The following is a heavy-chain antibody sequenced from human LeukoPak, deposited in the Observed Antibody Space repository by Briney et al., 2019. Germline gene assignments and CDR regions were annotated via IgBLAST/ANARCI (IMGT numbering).Heavy chain of an antibody. D-gene: IGHD3-10*01. V-gene: IGHV4-34*01. CDR3: AGRASGITMVRGVYAFDI. Sequence: SETLSLTCAVYGGSFSGYYWSWIRQPPGKGLEWIGEINHSGSTNYNPSLKSRVTISVDTSKNQFSLKLSSVTAADTAVYYCAGRASGITMVRGVYAFDIWGQGTMVTVSS. CDR1: GGSFSGYY. J-gene: IGHJ3*02. CDR2: INHSGST.